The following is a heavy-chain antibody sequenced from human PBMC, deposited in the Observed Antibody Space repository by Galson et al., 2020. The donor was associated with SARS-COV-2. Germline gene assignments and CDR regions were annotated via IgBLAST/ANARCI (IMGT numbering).Heavy chain of an antibody. V-gene: IGHV3-23*01. CDR3: AKPRYGGNLFGYFDL. CDR1: GFTFSSYA. J-gene: IGHJ2*01. Sequence: GGSLRLSCAASGFTFSSYAMSWVRQAPGKGLEWVSAISGSGGSTYYADSVKGRFTISRDNSKNTLYLQMNSLRAEDTAVYYCAKPRYGGNLFGYFDLWGRGTLVTVSS. D-gene: IGHD2-21*02. CDR2: ISGSGGST.